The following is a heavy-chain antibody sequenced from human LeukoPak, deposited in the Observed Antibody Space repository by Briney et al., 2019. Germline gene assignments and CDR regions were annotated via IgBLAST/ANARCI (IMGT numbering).Heavy chain of an antibody. V-gene: IGHV3-9*01. Sequence: GRSLRLSCEVSGITFEDYAMHWVRQAPGKGLEWVSGINWNSGRRDYAGSVKGRFTISRDNAKNSLYLQMNSLRTEDTAIYYCTRGGYGDYVLDWFDPWGQGTLVTVSS. J-gene: IGHJ5*02. CDR2: INWNSGRR. CDR1: GITFEDYA. CDR3: TRGGYGDYVLDWFDP. D-gene: IGHD4-17*01.